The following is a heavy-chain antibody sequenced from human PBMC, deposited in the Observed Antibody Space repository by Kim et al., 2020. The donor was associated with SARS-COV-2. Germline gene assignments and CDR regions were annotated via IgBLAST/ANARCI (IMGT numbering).Heavy chain of an antibody. D-gene: IGHD1-1*01. CDR2: GST. CDR3: AKGSPHNTY. Sequence: GSTYYADSVKGRFTISRDNSKNSLYLQMNSLRTEDTALYYCAKGSPHNTYWGQGTLVTVSS. V-gene: IGHV3-43*01. J-gene: IGHJ4*02.